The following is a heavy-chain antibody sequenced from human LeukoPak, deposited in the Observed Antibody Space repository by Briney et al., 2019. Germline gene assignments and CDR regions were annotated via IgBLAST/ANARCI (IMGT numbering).Heavy chain of an antibody. V-gene: IGHV3-21*01. CDR2: ISSSSSYI. CDR1: GFTFSSDS. D-gene: IGHD3-3*01. J-gene: IGHJ1*01. Sequence: GGSLRLSCAASGFTFSSDSMNWVRQAPRKGQEWVSSISSSSSYIYYADSVKGRFTISRDNSKNTLYLQMGSLRAEDMAVYYCARGPLRFLEPEKHYTDLVYFQHWGQGTLVTVSS. CDR3: ARGPLRFLEPEKHYTDLVYFQH.